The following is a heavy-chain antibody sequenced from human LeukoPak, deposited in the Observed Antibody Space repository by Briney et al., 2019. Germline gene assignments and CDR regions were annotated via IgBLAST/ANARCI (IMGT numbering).Heavy chain of an antibody. Sequence: AGGSLRLSCAASGFTVSSNYMSWVRQAPGKGLEWVSVIYSGGSTYYADSVKGRFTISRDNSKNTLYLQMNSLRAEDTAVYYCASTGVVAATPISYFDYWGQGTLVTVSS. CDR3: ASTGVVAATPISYFDY. CDR1: GFTVSSNY. CDR2: IYSGGST. D-gene: IGHD2-15*01. J-gene: IGHJ4*02. V-gene: IGHV3-66*01.